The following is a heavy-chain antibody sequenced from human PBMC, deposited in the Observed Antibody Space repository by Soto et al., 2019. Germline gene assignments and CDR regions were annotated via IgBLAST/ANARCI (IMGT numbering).Heavy chain of an antibody. V-gene: IGHV3-48*02. D-gene: IGHD6-19*01. CDR2: ISSGSSTK. J-gene: IGHJ4*02. CDR3: ARRGIAVDGLDY. CDR1: GFTFSSYS. Sequence: GGSLRLSCAASGFTFSSYSMNWVRQAPGKGLEWVSYISSGSSTKYYADSVKGRFTISRDNAKNSLYLQMNSLRDEDTAVYFCARRGIAVDGLDYWGQGTLVTVSS.